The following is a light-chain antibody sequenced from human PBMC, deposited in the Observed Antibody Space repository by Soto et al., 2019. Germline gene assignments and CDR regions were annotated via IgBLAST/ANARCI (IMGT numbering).Light chain of an antibody. J-gene: IGLJ2*01. V-gene: IGLV2-8*01. Sequence: QSALTQPPSASGSPGQSVTISCTGTSSDVGYYNYVSWYQQHPGKAPKLIIYEVNKRPSGVPDRFSGSKSGNTASLTVSGLQAEDGAEYYCTSYAVGINVVFGGGTQLTVL. CDR3: TSYAVGINVV. CDR2: EVN. CDR1: SSDVGYYNY.